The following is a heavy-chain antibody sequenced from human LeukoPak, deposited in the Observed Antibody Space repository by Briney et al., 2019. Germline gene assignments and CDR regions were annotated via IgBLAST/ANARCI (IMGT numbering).Heavy chain of an antibody. CDR2: ISPDSNYI. V-gene: IGHV3-21*01. J-gene: IGHJ4*01. CDR3: VRGGYRGFDYEY. CDR1: GFTFSTYS. Sequence: GGSLRLSCAASGFTFSTYSMNWLRLAPGKGLEWVSSISPDSNYIYYVDSVKGRFTTSRDNAKNSLYLQMNSLRAGDTAVYYCVRGGYRGFDYEYWGHGTLVTVSS. D-gene: IGHD5-12*01.